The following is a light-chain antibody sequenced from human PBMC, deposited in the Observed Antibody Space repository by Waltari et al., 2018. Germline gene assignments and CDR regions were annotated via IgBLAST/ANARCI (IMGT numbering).Light chain of an antibody. CDR3: CSYAGSDTFVV. CDR1: SSDVGSYNL. Sequence: QSALTQPASVSGSPGQSITISCTGTSSDVGSYNLVSWYQQHPDKAPNPMIYEVSTRPSGVSDRFSGSKSGNTASLTISGLQAEDEADYYCCSYAGSDTFVVLGGGTKLTVL. V-gene: IGLV2-23*02. CDR2: EVS. J-gene: IGLJ2*01.